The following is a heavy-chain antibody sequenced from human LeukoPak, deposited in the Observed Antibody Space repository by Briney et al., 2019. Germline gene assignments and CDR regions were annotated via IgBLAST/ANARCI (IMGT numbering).Heavy chain of an antibody. V-gene: IGHV3-53*01. J-gene: IGHJ2*01. Sequence: GGSLRLSCTVSGFTVSSNSMSWVRQAPGKGLEWVSFNSDNTHYSDSVKGRFTISRDNSKNTLYLQMNSLRAEDTAVYYCARDFGSGSYYTNWYFDLWGRGTLVTVSS. D-gene: IGHD3-10*01. CDR1: GFTVSSNS. CDR3: ARDFGSGSYYTNWYFDL. CDR2: NSDNT.